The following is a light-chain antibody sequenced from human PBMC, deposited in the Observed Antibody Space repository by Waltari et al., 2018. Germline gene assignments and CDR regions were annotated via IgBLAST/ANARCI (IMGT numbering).Light chain of an antibody. CDR1: QSIYIY. CDR2: AAS. V-gene: IGKV1-39*01. CDR3: QQTYRTPPT. J-gene: IGKJ1*01. Sequence: DVQMTRSPSSLSASVGDRVTTTCRASQSIYIYLNWYQQKPEKAPKLLIYAASSLQSGVPSRFSGSGSGTEFSLTVSSLRPEDFATYYCQQTYRTPPTFGQGTKVEIK.